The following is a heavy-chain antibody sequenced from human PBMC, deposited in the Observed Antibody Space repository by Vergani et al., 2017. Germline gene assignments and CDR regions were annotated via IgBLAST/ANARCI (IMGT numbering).Heavy chain of an antibody. CDR1: AVSISSGGYY. Sequence: QVQLQESGPGLVKPSQTLSPTCSVSAVSISSGGYYWSSIRQHPGKGLEWIGDIYYSGSTYYNPSLKSPVTISIDTSKNQFSLRLSSVTAADAAVYYCAGGTIAVSQGYIDYGGQGTLVTFSS. D-gene: IGHD2-15*01. J-gene: IGHJ4*02. CDR2: IYYSGST. V-gene: IGHV4-31*01. CDR3: AGGTIAVSQGYIDY.